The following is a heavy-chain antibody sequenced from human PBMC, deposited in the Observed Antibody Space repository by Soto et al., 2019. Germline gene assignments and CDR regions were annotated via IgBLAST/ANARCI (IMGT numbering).Heavy chain of an antibody. V-gene: IGHV3-23*01. Sequence: EVQLLESGGGLVQPGGSLRLSCAASGFTFSSYAMSWVRQAPGKGLEWVSAISGSGGSTYYADSVKGRFTISRDNSKNTLYLQMNSLRAEDTAVYYCAKDHRYYYYSSGYYHYAGYYYFDYWGQGTLVTVSS. D-gene: IGHD3-22*01. J-gene: IGHJ4*02. CDR2: ISGSGGST. CDR3: AKDHRYYYYSSGYYHYAGYYYFDY. CDR1: GFTFSSYA.